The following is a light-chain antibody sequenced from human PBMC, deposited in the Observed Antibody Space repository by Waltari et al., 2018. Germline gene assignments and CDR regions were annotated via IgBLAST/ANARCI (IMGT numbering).Light chain of an antibody. CDR2: EFT. J-gene: IGLJ3*02. V-gene: IGLV2-11*01. Sequence: QSALTQPPSVSGSPGQSVTISCTGTSSDVGAYNYVSWYQQHPGKAPKLIVYEFTKRPSGVPDRFSGSKSGNTASLTISGLQAEDEADYLCTSYTGSHTWVFGGGTKLTV. CDR3: TSYTGSHTWV. CDR1: SSDVGAYNY.